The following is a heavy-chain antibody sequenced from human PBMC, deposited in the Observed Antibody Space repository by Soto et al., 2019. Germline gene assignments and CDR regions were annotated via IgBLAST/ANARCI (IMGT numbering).Heavy chain of an antibody. CDR3: ARGLISGSHYSGGWYYFDS. CDR2: INHSGSA. Sequence: QVQLQQSGAGLLKPSETLSLTCAVSGESFSGYIWTWIRQTPGKGLQWIGQINHSGSASYNPSLKSRVTISVPTSNGQFSLELSSVTAADTAVYYCARGLISGSHYSGGWYYFDSWGQGTQVTVSS. J-gene: IGHJ4*02. CDR1: GESFSGYI. D-gene: IGHD1-26*01. V-gene: IGHV4-34*01.